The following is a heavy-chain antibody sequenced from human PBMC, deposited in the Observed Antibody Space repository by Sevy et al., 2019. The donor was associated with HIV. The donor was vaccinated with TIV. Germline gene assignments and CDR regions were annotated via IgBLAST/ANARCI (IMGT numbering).Heavy chain of an antibody. J-gene: IGHJ5*02. D-gene: IGHD2-2*03. V-gene: IGHV1-69*13. CDR2: IIPIFDTA. CDR3: ARDGSRNWFDP. CDR1: GGSFGSYS. Sequence: ASVKVSCKASGGSFGSYSISWVRQAPGQGLEWMGGIIPIFDTANYAQKFQGRVTVTADESTSTAYMELSSLRSEDPAVYYCARDGSRNWFDPWGQGTLVTVSS.